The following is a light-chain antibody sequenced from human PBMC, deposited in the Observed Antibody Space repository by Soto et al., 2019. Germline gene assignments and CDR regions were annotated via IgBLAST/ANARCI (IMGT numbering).Light chain of an antibody. CDR3: SSYAGSNNWV. CDR2: DVN. CDR1: STDVGNYNY. J-gene: IGLJ2*01. V-gene: IGLV2-8*01. Sequence: QSALTQPPSASGSPGQSLTISCTGTSTDVGNYNYVSWYQQHPGKAPKLMISDVNRRPSGVPDRFSGSKSGNTASLTVSELQAEDEADYYCSSYAGSNNWVFGGGTKVNVL.